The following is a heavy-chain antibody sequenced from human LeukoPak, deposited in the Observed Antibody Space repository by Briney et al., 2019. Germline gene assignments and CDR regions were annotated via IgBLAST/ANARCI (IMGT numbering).Heavy chain of an antibody. CDR2: INSDGSST. D-gene: IGHD4-17*01. Sequence: PGGSLRLSCAASGFTFGSYWMHWVRQAPGKGLVWVSRINSDGSSTSYADSVKGRFTISRDNAKNTLYLQMNSLRAEDTAVYYCARVSPEGDYDYWGQGTLVTVSS. J-gene: IGHJ4*02. V-gene: IGHV3-74*01. CDR3: ARVSPEGDYDY. CDR1: GFTFGSYW.